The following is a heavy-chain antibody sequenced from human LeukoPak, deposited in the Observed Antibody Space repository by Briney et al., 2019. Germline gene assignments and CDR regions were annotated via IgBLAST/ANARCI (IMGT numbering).Heavy chain of an antibody. D-gene: IGHD6-19*01. CDR1: GFSFGDYT. CDR3: TRTSGWGPNWFDP. V-gene: IGHV3-49*03. J-gene: IGHJ5*02. CDR2: IRSKAYGGTT. Sequence: GGSLRLSCTASGFSFGDYTMSWFRQAPGKGLEWVGFIRSKAYGGTTEYAASVKGRFTISRDDSKSIGYLQMNSLKTEDTAVYYCTRTSGWGPNWFDPWGQGTLVTVSS.